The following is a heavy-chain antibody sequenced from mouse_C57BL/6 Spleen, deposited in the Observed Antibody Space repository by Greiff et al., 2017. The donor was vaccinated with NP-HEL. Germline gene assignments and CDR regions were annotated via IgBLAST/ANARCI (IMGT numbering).Heavy chain of an antibody. V-gene: IGHV1-55*01. CDR1: GYTFTSYW. Sequence: QVQLQQPGSELVKPVASVKMSCKASGYTFTSYWITWVKQRPGQGLEWIGDIYPGSGSTNYNEKFKSKATLTVDTSSSTAYMQLSSLTSEDSAVYYCGGSSSYYYAMDYWGQGTSVTVSS. CDR2: IYPGSGST. D-gene: IGHD1-1*01. CDR3: GGSSSYYYAMDY. J-gene: IGHJ4*01.